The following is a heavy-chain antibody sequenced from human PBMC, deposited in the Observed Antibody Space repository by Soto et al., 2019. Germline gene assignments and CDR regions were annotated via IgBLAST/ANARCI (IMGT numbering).Heavy chain of an antibody. Sequence: SYTLSLTCTVSGGSISSTIYDWGLIRKPPGKGLEWIGSIYYSGSTYYNPSLKSRVTISVDTSKNQFSLKLSSVTAADTAVYYCATGDYGDYADAFDIWGQGTMVTVSS. D-gene: IGHD4-17*01. CDR2: IYYSGST. V-gene: IGHV4-39*01. CDR3: ATGDYGDYADAFDI. J-gene: IGHJ3*02. CDR1: GGSISSTIYD.